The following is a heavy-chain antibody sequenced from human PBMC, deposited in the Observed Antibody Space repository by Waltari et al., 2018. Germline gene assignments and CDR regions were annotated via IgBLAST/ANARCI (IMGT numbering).Heavy chain of an antibody. CDR3: ARGILGATTSAYYYHGLDV. J-gene: IGHJ6*02. D-gene: IGHD1-26*01. CDR1: GDSISSGGYY. Sequence: QVQLQESGPGLVKPSQTLSLTCTVSGDSISSGGYYWSWIRQHPGKGLEWIGNIFHSGSTSDNPSLKSRMTISADTSKNQFSLKLRSVTAADTAVYYCARGILGATTSAYYYHGLDVWGQGMLVTVSS. V-gene: IGHV4-31*03. CDR2: IFHSGST.